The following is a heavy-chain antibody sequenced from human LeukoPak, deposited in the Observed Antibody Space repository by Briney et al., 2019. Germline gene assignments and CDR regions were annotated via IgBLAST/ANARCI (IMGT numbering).Heavy chain of an antibody. CDR3: ARGVYIAAAQYGY. J-gene: IGHJ4*02. V-gene: IGHV4-59*01. D-gene: IGHD6-13*01. Sequence: ASETLSLTCTVSGGSISSYYWSWIRQPPGKGLEWIGYIYYSGTTNYNPSLKSRVTISVDTSKNQFSLKLSSVTAADTAAYYCARGVYIAAAQYGYWGQGTLVTVSS. CDR2: IYYSGTT. CDR1: GGSISSYY.